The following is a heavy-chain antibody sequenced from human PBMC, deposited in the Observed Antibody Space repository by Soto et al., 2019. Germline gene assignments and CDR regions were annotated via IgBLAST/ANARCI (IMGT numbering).Heavy chain of an antibody. CDR1: GYSFTNYG. D-gene: IGHD6-19*01. Sequence: QDQLVQSGVEVKKPGASVKVSCKASGYSFTNYGITWVRQAPVQGFEWMGWISAYNGNTNYAQKFQGRVTMTTDASTSTGYLELRSLRSDDKAVYYCARDRGVAPPVAGNTHYYYYMDVWGKGTTVTVSS. CDR2: ISAYNGNT. J-gene: IGHJ6*03. CDR3: ARDRGVAPPVAGNTHYYYYMDV. V-gene: IGHV1-18*01.